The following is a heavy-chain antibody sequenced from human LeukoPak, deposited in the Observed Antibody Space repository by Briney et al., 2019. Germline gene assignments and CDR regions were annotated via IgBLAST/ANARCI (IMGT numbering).Heavy chain of an antibody. V-gene: IGHV3-13*04. Sequence: GGSLRLSCAASGFTFSSYDMHWVRQVTGKGLEWVSAIGTAGDTYYPGSVKGRFTISRENAKNSLYLQMNSLRAGDTAVYYCARGVSGSWELYFDYWGQGTLVTVSS. CDR1: GFTFSSYD. CDR2: IGTAGDT. D-gene: IGHD1-26*01. J-gene: IGHJ4*02. CDR3: ARGVSGSWELYFDY.